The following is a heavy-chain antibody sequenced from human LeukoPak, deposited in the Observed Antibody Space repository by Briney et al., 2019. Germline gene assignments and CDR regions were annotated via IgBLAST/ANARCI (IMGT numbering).Heavy chain of an antibody. V-gene: IGHV3-30-3*01. CDR2: ISYDGSNK. Sequence: EGSLRLSCAASGFTFSSYAMHWVRQAPGKGLEWVAVISYDGSNKYYADSVKGRFTISRDNSKNTLYLQMNSLRAEDTAVYYCGVIDYWGQGTLVTVSS. D-gene: IGHD3-10*01. CDR3: GVIDY. CDR1: GFTFSSYA. J-gene: IGHJ4*02.